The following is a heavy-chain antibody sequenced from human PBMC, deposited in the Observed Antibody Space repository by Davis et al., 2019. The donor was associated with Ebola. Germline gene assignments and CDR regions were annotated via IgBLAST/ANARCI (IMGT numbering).Heavy chain of an antibody. V-gene: IGHV4-4*02. CDR3: ARDRGYYYGSGSYYSTNWFDP. CDR2: IYHSGST. J-gene: IGHJ5*02. Sequence: SETLSLTCAVSGGSISSSNWWSWVRQPPGKGLEWIGEIYHSGSTNYNPSLKSRVTISVDKSKNQFSLKLSSVTAADTAVYYCARDRGYYYGSGSYYSTNWFDPWGQGTLVTVSS. CDR1: GGSISSSNW. D-gene: IGHD3-10*01.